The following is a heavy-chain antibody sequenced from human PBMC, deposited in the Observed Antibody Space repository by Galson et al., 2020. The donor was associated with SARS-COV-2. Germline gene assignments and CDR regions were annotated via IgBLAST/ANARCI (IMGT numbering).Heavy chain of an antibody. CDR2: IYTSGST. CDR1: GGSISSYY. CDR3: ARGGGGGTWFDP. Sequence: ETGGSLRLSCTVSGGSISSYYWSWIRQPAGKGLEWIGRIYTSGSTNYNPSLKSRVTMSVDTSKNQFSLKLSSVTAADTAVYYCARGGGGGTWFDPWGQGTLVTVSS. D-gene: IGHD3-3*01. V-gene: IGHV4-4*07. J-gene: IGHJ5*02.